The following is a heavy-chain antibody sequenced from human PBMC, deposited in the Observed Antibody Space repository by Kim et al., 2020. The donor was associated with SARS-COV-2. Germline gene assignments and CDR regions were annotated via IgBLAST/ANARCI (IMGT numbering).Heavy chain of an antibody. CDR3: TTAQGGSGSRHRIDY. CDR2: IKSKTDGGTT. D-gene: IGHD3-10*01. Sequence: GGSLRLSCAAPGFTFSNAWMSWVRQAPGKGLEWVGRIKSKTDGGTTDYAAPVKGRFTISRDDSKNTLYLQMNSLKTEDTAVYYCTTAQGGSGSRHRIDYWGQGTLVTVSS. CDR1: GFTFSNAW. V-gene: IGHV3-15*01. J-gene: IGHJ4*02.